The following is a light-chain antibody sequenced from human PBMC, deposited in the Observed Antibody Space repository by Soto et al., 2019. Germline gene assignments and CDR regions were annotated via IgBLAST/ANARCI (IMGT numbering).Light chain of an antibody. Sequence: SALTEPASVSGSPGQSITISCTGTSSDVGAYNYVSWYQHHPGKAPKLMIYDVSNRPSGVSNRFSGSKSGNTASLTISGLQAEDEADYYCNSFTTSSTLVFGGGTKLTVL. CDR3: NSFTTSSTLV. CDR2: DVS. V-gene: IGLV2-14*03. J-gene: IGLJ2*01. CDR1: SSDVGAYNY.